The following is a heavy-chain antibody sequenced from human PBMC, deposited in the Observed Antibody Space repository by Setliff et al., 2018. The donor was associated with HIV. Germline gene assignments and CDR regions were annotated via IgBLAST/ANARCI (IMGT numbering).Heavy chain of an antibody. V-gene: IGHV4-4*07. D-gene: IGHD5-12*01. CDR2: IYISGST. J-gene: IGHJ4*02. Sequence: KTSETMSLTCTVSGGPISGHYWNWIRQPAGGGLEWIGRIYISGSTNYNPSLKSRVTMSVDTSKNKFSLKLSSVTAADTAVYYCARRAFKDGYKRSYFDYWGQGTLVTVSS. CDR3: ARRAFKDGYKRSYFDY. CDR1: GGPISGHY.